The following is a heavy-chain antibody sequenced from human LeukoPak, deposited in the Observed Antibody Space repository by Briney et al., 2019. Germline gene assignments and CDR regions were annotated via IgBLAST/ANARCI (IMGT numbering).Heavy chain of an antibody. Sequence: PGGSLRLSCAASGFTFSSYGMHWVRQAPGKGLEWVAVISYDGSNKYYADSVKGRFTISRDNSKNTLYLQMNSLRAEDTAVYYCAKDITASSRVGYDYVWGSYRPIDYWGQGTLVTVSS. V-gene: IGHV3-30*18. CDR1: GFTFSSYG. CDR2: ISYDGSNK. D-gene: IGHD3-16*02. J-gene: IGHJ4*02. CDR3: AKDITASSRVGYDYVWGSYRPIDY.